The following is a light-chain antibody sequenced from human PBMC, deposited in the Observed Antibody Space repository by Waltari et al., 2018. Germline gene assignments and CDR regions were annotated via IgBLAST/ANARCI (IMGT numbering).Light chain of an antibody. CDR1: QRVSTS. CDR3: QQRSNWPLT. J-gene: IGKJ4*01. CDR2: DAS. Sequence: EIVLTQSPATLSLSPGERATLSCRASQRVSTSLAWIQQKPGQAPSLLIYDASNRATGIPARFSGGGSGTDFTLTISSLEPEDSAVYYCQQRSNWPLTFGGGTKVEIK. V-gene: IGKV3-11*01.